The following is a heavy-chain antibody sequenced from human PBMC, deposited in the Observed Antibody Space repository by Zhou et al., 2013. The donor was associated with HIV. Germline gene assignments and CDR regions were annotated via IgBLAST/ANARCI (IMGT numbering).Heavy chain of an antibody. CDR1: GYPFGTYG. CDR3: ARPVGSGFWFDP. Sequence: QGQLVQSGGEVKKPGASLRVSCEGSGYPFGTYGLNWVRQAPGQGLQWMGWISVYSGNTDYAQKFQGRVTLTTDTSTSTAYMELSSLRSEDTAVYYCARPVGSGFWFDPWGQGTLVTVSS. CDR2: ISVYSGNT. V-gene: IGHV1-18*01. J-gene: IGHJ5*02. D-gene: IGHD3-3*01.